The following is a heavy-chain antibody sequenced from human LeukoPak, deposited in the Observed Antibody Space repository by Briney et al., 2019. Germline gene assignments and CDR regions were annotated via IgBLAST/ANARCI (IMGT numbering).Heavy chain of an antibody. J-gene: IGHJ3*02. CDR1: GGSISSYY. Sequence: SETLSLTCTVSGGSISSYYWSWIRQPPGKGLEWIGYIYYSGSTNYNPSLKSRVTISVDTSKNQFSLKLSSVTAADTAVYYCARDGAAYYYDSSGYENAFDIWGQGTMVTVSS. V-gene: IGHV4-59*12. CDR3: ARDGAAYYYDSSGYENAFDI. CDR2: IYYSGST. D-gene: IGHD3-22*01.